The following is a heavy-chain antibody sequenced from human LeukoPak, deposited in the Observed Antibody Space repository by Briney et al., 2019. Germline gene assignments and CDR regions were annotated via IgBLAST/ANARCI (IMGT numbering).Heavy chain of an antibody. J-gene: IGHJ4*02. CDR3: ARGPHSYGSGSYLLDSDY. CDR2: INPSGST. V-gene: IGHV4-34*01. D-gene: IGHD3-10*01. CDR1: GGSFSGYY. Sequence: PSETLSLTCAVYGGSFSGYYWSWIRQPPGKGLEWIGEINPSGSTNYNPTLKSRVTISVATSKTQFSLKLSSVAAADTAVYYCARGPHSYGSGSYLLDSDYWGQGTLVTVSS.